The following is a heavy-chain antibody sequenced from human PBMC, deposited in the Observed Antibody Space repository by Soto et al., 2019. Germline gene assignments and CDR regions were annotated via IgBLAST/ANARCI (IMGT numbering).Heavy chain of an antibody. CDR1: GDSVSSTSAA. Sequence: SQTLSLTCAISGDSVSSTSAAWSWIRQSPSRGLEWLGRTYYRSKWYSDYAVSVKSRVTINPDTSKNQFSLQLNSVTPEDTAVYYCARGSYYSGWVWGQGTLVTVSS. CDR2: TYYRSKWYS. D-gene: IGHD6-19*01. J-gene: IGHJ4*02. V-gene: IGHV6-1*01. CDR3: ARGSYYSGWV.